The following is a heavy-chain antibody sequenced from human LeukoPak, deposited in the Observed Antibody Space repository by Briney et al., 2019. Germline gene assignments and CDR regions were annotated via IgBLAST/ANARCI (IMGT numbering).Heavy chain of an antibody. J-gene: IGHJ4*02. D-gene: IGHD2-21*02. CDR3: VRLAVTDTNY. CDR1: GFTFSSYG. Sequence: GGSLRLSCAASGFTFSSYGMHWVRQAPGERLVWVSFINADGTITKYADSVKGRFTISRDNAKSTVYLQMNGLRVEDTAMYYCVRLAVTDTNYWGQGSLVTVSS. V-gene: IGHV3-74*01. CDR2: INADGTIT.